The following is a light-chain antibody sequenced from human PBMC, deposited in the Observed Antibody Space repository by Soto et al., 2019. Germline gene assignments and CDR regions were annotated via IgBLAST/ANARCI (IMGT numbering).Light chain of an antibody. CDR3: KQYKNWLRTT. Sequence: IVMTQSPATLSVSPGERATLSCRASQSVSSSLAWYQQKPGQGPRLLIYGASTRATGIPARFSGSGSGTEFNLTISSLQSEDFEVYSCKQYKNWLRTTFGGGTKVEIK. J-gene: IGKJ4*01. CDR2: GAS. V-gene: IGKV3-15*01. CDR1: QSVSSS.